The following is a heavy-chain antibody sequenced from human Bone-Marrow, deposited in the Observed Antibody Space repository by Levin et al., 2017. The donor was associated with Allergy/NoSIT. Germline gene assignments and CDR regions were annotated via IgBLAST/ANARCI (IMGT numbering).Heavy chain of an antibody. CDR1: GFKFDDYA. V-gene: IGHV3-9*01. J-gene: IGHJ4*02. CDR3: ARDMGRGSGWSRWGYYFDF. Sequence: SLKISCAASGFKFDDYAMHWVRQVPGKGLEWVSGISWNSGSIGFADSVNGRFTISRDNAKNSLYLQMNSLRTEDTGWYYCARDMGRGSGWSRWGYYFDFWGQGTLITVTS. D-gene: IGHD6-19*01. CDR2: ISWNSGSI.